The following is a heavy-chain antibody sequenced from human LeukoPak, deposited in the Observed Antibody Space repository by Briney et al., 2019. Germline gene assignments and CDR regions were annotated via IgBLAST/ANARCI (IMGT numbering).Heavy chain of an antibody. CDR3: AKELDYYGSGPFDY. J-gene: IGHJ4*02. Sequence: PGRSLRLYRPGSGFILSSYGMHWVRQPPGQGLGWVAVIAYVGSNKYYADSVQERFTIPRDNSKNTLYLQMDSLRAEDTAVYYCAKELDYYGSGPFDYWGQGTLVTVSS. CDR2: IAYVGSNK. CDR1: GFILSSYG. V-gene: IGHV3-30*18. D-gene: IGHD3-10*01.